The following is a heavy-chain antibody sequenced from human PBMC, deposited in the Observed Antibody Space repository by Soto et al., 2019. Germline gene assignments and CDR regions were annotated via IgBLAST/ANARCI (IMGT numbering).Heavy chain of an antibody. J-gene: IGHJ5*02. V-gene: IGHV3-74*01. CDR1: KFSFSGYW. CDR2: VNPDGSTT. Sequence: EVQLVESGGGLVQPGGSLRLSCAASKFSFSGYWMHWVRQAPGKGLMWVSRVNPDGSTTTYADSVKGRFTISRDKAKKTVFLQMKSLRAEDTGVYYCAKVASGSYDWFDPWGQGTLVTVSS. D-gene: IGHD1-26*01. CDR3: AKVASGSYDWFDP.